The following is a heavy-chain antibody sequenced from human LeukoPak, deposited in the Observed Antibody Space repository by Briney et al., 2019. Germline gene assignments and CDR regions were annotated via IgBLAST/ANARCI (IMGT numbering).Heavy chain of an antibody. V-gene: IGHV3-7*01. J-gene: IGHJ4*02. Sequence: GGSLRLSCAASGFTFSSYWMSWVPQAPGKGLKWGPNIKQDGIEKYYVDSVKGRFTISRDNAKNSLYLQMNSLRAEDTAVYYCARDLASYQDPIDENYGGGFDYWGQGTLVTVSS. CDR2: IKQDGIEK. D-gene: IGHD4-23*01. CDR3: ARDLASYQDPIDENYGGGFDY. CDR1: GFTFSSYW.